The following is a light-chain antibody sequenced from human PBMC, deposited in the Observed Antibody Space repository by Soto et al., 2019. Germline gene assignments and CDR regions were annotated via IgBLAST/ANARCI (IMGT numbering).Light chain of an antibody. CDR1: SSDVGGYNY. Sequence: QSALTQPPSASGSPGQSVTISCTGTSSDVGGYNYVSWYQQHPGKAPKLMIYEVSKRPSGVPDRFSGSKSGNTASLTVSGXXXEXXADYYCSSXXXXXXFVFGXGT. CDR2: EVS. CDR3: SSXXXXXXFV. V-gene: IGLV2-8*01. J-gene: IGLJ1*01.